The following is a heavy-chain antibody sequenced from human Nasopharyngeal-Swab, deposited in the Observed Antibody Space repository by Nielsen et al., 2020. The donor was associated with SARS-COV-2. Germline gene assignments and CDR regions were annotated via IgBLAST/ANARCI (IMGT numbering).Heavy chain of an antibody. CDR3: ARAGDLTAYYSYYMDV. J-gene: IGHJ6*03. Sequence: SETLSLTCAVYGVSFSGYYWSWIRQPPGKGLEWIGEVNHSGSTHYNPSLKSRVTISVDTSNNQFSLKLSSVTAADTALYYCARAGDLTAYYSYYMDVWGNGTTVTVSS. V-gene: IGHV4-34*01. CDR2: VNHSGST. D-gene: IGHD2-21*02. CDR1: GVSFSGYY.